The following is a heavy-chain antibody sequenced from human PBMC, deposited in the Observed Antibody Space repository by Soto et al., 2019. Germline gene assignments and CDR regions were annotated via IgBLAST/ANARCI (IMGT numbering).Heavy chain of an antibody. CDR2: ISGSGGST. J-gene: IGHJ4*02. CDR3: AKGVGGWLVPPNYYFDY. CDR1: GFTFSSYA. D-gene: IGHD6-19*01. V-gene: IGHV3-23*01. Sequence: GGSLRLSCAASGFTFSSYAMSWVRQAPGKGLEWVSAISGSGGSTYYADSVKGRFTISRDNSKNTLYLQMNSLRAEDTAVYYCAKGVGGWLVPPNYYFDYWGQGTLVTVSS.